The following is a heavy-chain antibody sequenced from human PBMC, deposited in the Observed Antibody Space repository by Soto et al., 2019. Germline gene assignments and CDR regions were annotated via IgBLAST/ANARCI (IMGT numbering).Heavy chain of an antibody. D-gene: IGHD6-19*01. Sequence: SETLSLTCTVSGASISSSTHYWGWIRQPPGKGLEWIGSMYFSGRTYYNPSLKSRFTISVDTSNNQVSLKLSSVTAADTSVYFCARSMQWLIQSLDHWGQGTLVTVS. CDR1: GASISSSTHY. CDR2: MYFSGRT. V-gene: IGHV4-39*01. J-gene: IGHJ4*02. CDR3: ARSMQWLIQSLDH.